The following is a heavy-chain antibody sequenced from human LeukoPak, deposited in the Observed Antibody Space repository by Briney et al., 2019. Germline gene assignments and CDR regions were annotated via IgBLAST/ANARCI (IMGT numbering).Heavy chain of an antibody. D-gene: IGHD3-3*01. V-gene: IGHV4-34*01. CDR1: GGSFSGSY. CDR2: INHSGST. Sequence: PSETLSLTCAVYGGSFSGSYWSWIRQPPGKGLEWSGEINHSGSTNYNPSLKSRVTISVDTSKNQFSLKLSSVTAADTAVYYCAGGGVYDCWSGYPTSFDYWGQGTLVTVSS. CDR3: AGGGVYDCWSGYPTSFDY. J-gene: IGHJ4*02.